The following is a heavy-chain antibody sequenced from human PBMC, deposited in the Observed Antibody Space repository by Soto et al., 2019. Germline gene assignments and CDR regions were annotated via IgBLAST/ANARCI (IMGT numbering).Heavy chain of an antibody. V-gene: IGHV1-3*01. Sequence: ASVKVSCKASGYTFTSYAMHWVRQAPGQRLEWMGWINAGNGNTKYSQKFQGRVTITRDTSASTAYMELSSLRSQDTAVYYCATTISLYNWFDPWGQGTRVTVSS. J-gene: IGHJ5*02. D-gene: IGHD3-3*01. CDR1: GYTFTSYA. CDR2: INAGNGNT. CDR3: ATTISLYNWFDP.